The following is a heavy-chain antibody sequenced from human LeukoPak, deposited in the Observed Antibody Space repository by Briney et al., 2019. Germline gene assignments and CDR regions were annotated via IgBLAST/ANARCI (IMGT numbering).Heavy chain of an antibody. CDR2: ISGSGGST. CDR3: ARANEWEPFYYFGY. CDR1: GGSISSYY. Sequence: PSETLSLTCTVSGGSISSYYWSWIRQPPGKGLEWVSAISGSGGSTYYADSVKGRFTISRDNAKNSLYLQMNSLRAEDTALYHCARANEWEPFYYFGYWGQGTLVTVSS. V-gene: IGHV3-23*01. D-gene: IGHD1-26*01. J-gene: IGHJ4*02.